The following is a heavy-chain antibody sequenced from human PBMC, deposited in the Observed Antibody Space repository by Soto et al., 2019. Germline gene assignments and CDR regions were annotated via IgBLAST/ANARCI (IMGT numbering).Heavy chain of an antibody. Sequence: GESLKISCKGSGYTFTTYWIGWVRQMPGTGLEWMGIVSSGDSNTRYSPSFQGQVTISADKSINTAYLQWSSLKASDTAMYYCARGGYGDNSDDAFYIWGQGTMVTVSS. CDR2: VSSGDSNT. CDR3: ARGGYGDNSDDAFYI. V-gene: IGHV5-51*01. J-gene: IGHJ3*02. D-gene: IGHD5-18*01. CDR1: GYTFTTYW.